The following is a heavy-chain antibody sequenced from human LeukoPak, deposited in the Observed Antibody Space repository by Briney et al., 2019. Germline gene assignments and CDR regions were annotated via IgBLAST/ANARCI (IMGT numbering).Heavy chain of an antibody. V-gene: IGHV3-30-3*01. Sequence: GGSLRLSCAASGFTFSSYAMHWVRQAPGKGLEWVAVISYDGSNKYYADSVKGRFTISRDNSKNTRYLQMNSLRAEDTAVYYCARDIVVVPAAITSTGYYYYYGMDVWGQGTTVTVSS. CDR1: GFTFSSYA. CDR2: ISYDGSNK. J-gene: IGHJ6*02. D-gene: IGHD2-2*02. CDR3: ARDIVVVPAAITSTGYYYYYGMDV.